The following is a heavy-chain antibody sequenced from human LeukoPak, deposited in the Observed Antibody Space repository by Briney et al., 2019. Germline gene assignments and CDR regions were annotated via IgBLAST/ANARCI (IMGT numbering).Heavy chain of an antibody. Sequence: SETLSFTCTVSDYSINSGYYWGWIRQPPGKGLEWIGSIYHSGSTYYNPSLKSRLTISVDTSNNQFSLKLSSVTAADTAVYYCAREHSSSNWFDPWGQGTLVTVSS. CDR2: IYHSGST. CDR1: DYSINSGYY. D-gene: IGHD6-6*01. V-gene: IGHV4-38-2*02. CDR3: AREHSSSNWFDP. J-gene: IGHJ5*02.